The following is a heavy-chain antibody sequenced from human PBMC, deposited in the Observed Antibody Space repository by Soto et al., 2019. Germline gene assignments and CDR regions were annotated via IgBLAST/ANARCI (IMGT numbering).Heavy chain of an antibody. V-gene: IGHV1-69*02. D-gene: IGHD3-3*01. CDR2: IIPILGIA. J-gene: IGHJ4*02. CDR3: ARYFWSGQLPYYFDY. Sequence: ASVKVSCKASGGTFSSYTISWVRQAPGQGLEWMGRIIPILGIANYAQNLQGRVSLTTDATTSSAYMELRSLRSDDTAVYYCARYFWSGQLPYYFDYWGQGTLVTVSS. CDR1: GGTFSSYT.